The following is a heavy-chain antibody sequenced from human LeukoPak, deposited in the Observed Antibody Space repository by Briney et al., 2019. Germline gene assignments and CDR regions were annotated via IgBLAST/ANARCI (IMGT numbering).Heavy chain of an antibody. CDR1: GGTFNNYI. J-gene: IGHJ4*02. V-gene: IGHV1-69*04. D-gene: IGHD1-14*01. Sequence: ASVKVSCKTSGGTFNNYIISWVRQAPGQGLEWVGTIILILDIANYAQKFQGRVAITADTSTSTAYMELSVLGSEDTAVYFCAREPEGLTTESHWGQGTLVTVSS. CDR3: AREPEGLTTESH. CDR2: IILILDIA.